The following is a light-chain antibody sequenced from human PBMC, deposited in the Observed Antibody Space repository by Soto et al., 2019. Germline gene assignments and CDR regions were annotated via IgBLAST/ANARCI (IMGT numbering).Light chain of an antibody. J-gene: IGKJ1*01. CDR3: QQNAITPPWT. CDR2: AAS. CDR1: QSVSRS. Sequence: QLTQSPPSLSASVGDRVIITCRASQSVSRSLNWYQQKPGQPPKLLLYAASTLHSGVPSRFSGSGSGTEFTLTISSLQPEDFATYYCQQNAITPPWTFGQGTKV. V-gene: IGKV1-39*01.